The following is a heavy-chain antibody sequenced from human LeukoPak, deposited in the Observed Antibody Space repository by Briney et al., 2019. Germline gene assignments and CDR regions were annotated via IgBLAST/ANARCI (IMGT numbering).Heavy chain of an antibody. CDR1: GFTFSSYA. V-gene: IGHV3-23*01. J-gene: IGHJ4*02. CDR2: ISGSGGST. D-gene: IGHD3-10*01. Sequence: QSGGSLRLSCAASGFTFSSYAMSWVRQAPGKGLEWVSAISGSGGSTYYADSVKGRFTISRDNSKNTLYLQMNSLRAEDTAVYYCAKDPYYYGSWSYRYSGQGTLVTVSS. CDR3: AKDPYYYGSWSYRY.